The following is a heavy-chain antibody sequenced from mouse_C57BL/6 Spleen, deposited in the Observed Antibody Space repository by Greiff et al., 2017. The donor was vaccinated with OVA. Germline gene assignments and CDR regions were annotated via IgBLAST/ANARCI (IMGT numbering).Heavy chain of an antibody. CDR3: ARWDYEAWFAY. Sequence: QVQLQQPGTELVKPGASVKLSCKASGYTFTSYWMHWVKQRPGQGLEWIGNINPSNGGTNYNEKFKSKATLPVDKSYSPAYMPLSSLTSEDSAVYYCARWDYEAWFAYWGQGTLVTVSA. CDR2: INPSNGGT. V-gene: IGHV1-53*01. D-gene: IGHD1-1*01. J-gene: IGHJ3*01. CDR1: GYTFTSYW.